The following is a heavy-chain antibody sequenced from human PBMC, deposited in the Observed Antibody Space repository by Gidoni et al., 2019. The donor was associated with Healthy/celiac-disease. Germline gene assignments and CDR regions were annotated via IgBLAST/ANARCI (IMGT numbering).Heavy chain of an antibody. V-gene: IGHV3-72*01. Sequence: EVQLVESGGGLVQPGGSLRLSCAASGFTFSDHYMDWVRQAPGKGLEWVGRTRNKANSYTTEYAASVKGRFTISRDDSKNSLYLQMNSLKTEDTAVYYCARVGVRYRYFDYWGQGTLVTVSS. CDR2: TRNKANSYTT. CDR3: ARVGVRYRYFDY. J-gene: IGHJ4*02. CDR1: GFTFSDHY. D-gene: IGHD3-9*01.